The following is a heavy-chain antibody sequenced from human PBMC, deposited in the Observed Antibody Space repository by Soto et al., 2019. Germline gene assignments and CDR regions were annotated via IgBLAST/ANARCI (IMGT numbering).Heavy chain of an antibody. CDR3: ALSWFGSPGWRFDP. V-gene: IGHV1-69*13. CDR1: GGTFSSYA. D-gene: IGHD3-10*01. Sequence: GASVKVSCKASGGTFSSYAISWVRQAPGQGLEWMGGIIPIFGTANYAQKFQGRVTITADESTSTAYMELSSLRSVDTAEYYCALSWFGSPGWRFDPWGQGTLVTVSS. J-gene: IGHJ5*02. CDR2: IIPIFGTA.